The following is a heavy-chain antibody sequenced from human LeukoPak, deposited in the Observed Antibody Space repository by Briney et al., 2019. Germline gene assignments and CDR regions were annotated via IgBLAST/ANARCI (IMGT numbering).Heavy chain of an antibody. J-gene: IGHJ4*02. V-gene: IGHV3-73*01. Sequence: PGGSLRLSCATSGFTSSGSTIHWVRQAPGKGLEWIGHIRSKANSYVTIYGASGKGRFTISRDDSKNTAYLHMNSLKTEDTAVYYCVGDGHSNTGMNYWGQGTLVTVSS. D-gene: IGHD2/OR15-2a*01. CDR1: GFTSSGST. CDR2: IRSKANSYVT. CDR3: VGDGHSNTGMNY.